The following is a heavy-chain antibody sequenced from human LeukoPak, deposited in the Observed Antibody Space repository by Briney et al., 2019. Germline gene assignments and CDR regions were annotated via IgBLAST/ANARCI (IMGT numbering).Heavy chain of an antibody. V-gene: IGHV4-59*08. J-gene: IGHJ4*02. CDR3: VRRDNTGWNYFDY. D-gene: IGHD6-19*01. CDR2: IYYKGST. Sequence: SESLSLTCTLSAGSLITHYRRWVRHPPGGGVGWIGDIYYKGSTNYNPSLKSRVPISVDTSKNHLSLKLTSVLAADTAIYYCVRRDNTGWNYFDYWGQGILVTVSS. CDR1: AGSLITHY.